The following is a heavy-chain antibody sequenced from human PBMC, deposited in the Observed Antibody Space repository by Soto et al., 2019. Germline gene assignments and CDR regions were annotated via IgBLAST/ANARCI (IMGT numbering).Heavy chain of an antibody. CDR3: ARGGSNIAVAGKPRSYYFDY. V-gene: IGHV1-18*04. D-gene: IGHD6-19*01. J-gene: IGHJ4*02. Sequence: QVQLVQSGAEVREPGASVKVSCKASDNAFSTYAISWARQAPGQGLEWMGWISTNNGNTKSAQRLQGRVTLTTDTSTSTAYMELRSLRSDDTAVYYCARGGSNIAVAGKPRSYYFDYWGQGTLVTVSS. CDR2: ISTNNGNT. CDR1: DNAFSTYA.